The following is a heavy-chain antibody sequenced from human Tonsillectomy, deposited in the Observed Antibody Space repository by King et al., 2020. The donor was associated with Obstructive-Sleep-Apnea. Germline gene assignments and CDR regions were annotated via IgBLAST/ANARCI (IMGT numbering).Heavy chain of an antibody. V-gene: IGHV3-23*04. CDR1: GFTFSNYV. CDR2: VSGMAGST. Sequence: VQLVESGGGLVQPGGSLRLSCAASGFTFSNYVMSWVRHAPGKGLEWVSSVSGMAGSTYYADSVKGRVTISGDNSKTTRYLAMNSLRAEDTAVFYCAGRYYDSAGYYYGFDHWGQGTLVTVSS. CDR3: AGRYYDSAGYYYGFDH. J-gene: IGHJ4*02. D-gene: IGHD3-22*01.